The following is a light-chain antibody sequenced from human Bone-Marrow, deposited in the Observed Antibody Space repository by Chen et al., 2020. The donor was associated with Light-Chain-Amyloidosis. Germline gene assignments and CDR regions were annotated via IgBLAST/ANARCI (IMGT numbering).Light chain of an antibody. V-gene: IGLV3-19*01. CDR1: TLRSSY. CDR2: GET. CDR3: NSRGSSAHQLLVV. J-gene: IGLJ2*01. Sequence: SSELTQDPAVSVAVRHPVRITCPGDTLRSSYASLYQQKPGQAPVLVIYGETNRPSGIPYRFYGSRSGNTASLTITGAQAEDEADYDCNSRGSSAHQLLVVFGGGTTLTVL.